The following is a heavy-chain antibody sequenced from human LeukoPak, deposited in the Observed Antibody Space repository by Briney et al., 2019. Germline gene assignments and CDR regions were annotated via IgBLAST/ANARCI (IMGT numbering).Heavy chain of an antibody. J-gene: IGHJ4*02. D-gene: IGHD5-12*01. CDR1: GYTFTGYY. CDR2: INPNSGGT. V-gene: IGHV1-2*02. CDR3: ARGRGYSGYDFDY. Sequence: ASVKVSCKASGYTFTGYYMHWVRQAPGQGLEWMGWINPNSGGTNYAQKLQGRVTMTTDTSTSTAYMELRSLRSDDTAVYYCARGRGYSGYDFDYWGQGTLVTVSS.